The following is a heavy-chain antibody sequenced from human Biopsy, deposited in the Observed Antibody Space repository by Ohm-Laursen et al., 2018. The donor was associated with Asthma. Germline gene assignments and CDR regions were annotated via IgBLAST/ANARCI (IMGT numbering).Heavy chain of an antibody. CDR3: ARTFHFWSPYHAEHYQL. D-gene: IGHD3-3*02. CDR2: ISGSGRSA. J-gene: IGHJ1*01. V-gene: IGHV3-23*01. CDR1: GFNFTTYA. Sequence: SLRLSCTASGFNFTTYAIAWIRQAPGRGLEWISAISGSGRSAYYADSVRGRFTISRDFSKNTLHLQMHSLRVEDTAVYYCARTFHFWSPYHAEHYQLWGQGTLVTVSS.